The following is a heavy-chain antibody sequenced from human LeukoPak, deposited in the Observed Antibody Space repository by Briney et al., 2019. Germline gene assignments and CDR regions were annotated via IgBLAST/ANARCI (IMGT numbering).Heavy chain of an antibody. V-gene: IGHV1-58*02. D-gene: IGHD3-16*01. CDR2: IVVGSGNT. CDR1: GFTFTSSA. CDR3: AAQSDYVFGFDP. J-gene: IGHJ5*01. Sequence: GASVKVSCKASGFTFTSSAMQWVRQARGQRLEWIGWIVVGSGNTNYAQKFQERVTITRDMSTSTAYMELSSLRSDDTAVYYCAAQSDYVFGFDPWGQGTLVTVSS.